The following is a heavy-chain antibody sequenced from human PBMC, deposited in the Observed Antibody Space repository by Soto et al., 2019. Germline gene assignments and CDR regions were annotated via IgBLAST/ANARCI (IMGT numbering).Heavy chain of an antibody. CDR2: IYYGGST. Sequence: SETLSLTCSVSGGSISSSSSYWGWIRQPPGKGLEGIGTIYYGGSTSYNPSLKSRVTISVDTSKNQFSLRLTSVTAADTALYYCARRSNSGWFFDYWGQGTLVTVSS. CDR1: GGSISSSSSY. D-gene: IGHD6-13*01. V-gene: IGHV4-39*01. CDR3: ARRSNSGWFFDY. J-gene: IGHJ4*02.